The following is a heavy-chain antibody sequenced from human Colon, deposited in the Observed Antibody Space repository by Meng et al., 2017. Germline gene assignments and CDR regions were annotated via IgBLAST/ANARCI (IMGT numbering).Heavy chain of an antibody. CDR2: ISNSGKT. J-gene: IGHJ4*02. D-gene: IGHD7-27*01. V-gene: IGHV4-4*02. Sequence: LQAAGPGLVQPSGTLTFAFAFYGDSIGNSKWWSWLRQSPGKGLEWIGEISNSGKTVYSPSLKNRVTISLDKSSNHFSLTLSPVTAADTAIYFCARERMRELGLFDYWGQGALVTVSS. CDR1: GDSIGNSKW. CDR3: ARERMRELGLFDY.